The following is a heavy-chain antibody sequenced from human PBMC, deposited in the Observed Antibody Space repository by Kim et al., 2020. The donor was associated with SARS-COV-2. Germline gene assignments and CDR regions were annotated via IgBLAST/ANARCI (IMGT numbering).Heavy chain of an antibody. CDR3: ARGLMVRGPHAFDI. V-gene: IGHV1-69*01. J-gene: IGHJ3*02. D-gene: IGHD3-10*01. Sequence: AQKFQGRVTITADESTSTAYMELSSLRSEDTAVYYCARGLMVRGPHAFDIWGQGTMVTVSS.